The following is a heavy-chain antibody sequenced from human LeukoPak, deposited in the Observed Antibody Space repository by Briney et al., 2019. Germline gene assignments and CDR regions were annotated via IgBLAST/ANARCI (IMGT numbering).Heavy chain of an antibody. CDR2: ISGSGTEST. Sequence: GGSLRLSCEASGFTFRTYAMTWVRQAPGTGLECVSTISGSGTESTNYADSVKGRFTISRDNADNSLYLHMNSLRAEDTAVYYCATDRDTRWQNRFDSWGQGTLVTVSS. J-gene: IGHJ4*02. D-gene: IGHD1-14*01. CDR1: GFTFRTYA. CDR3: ATDRDTRWQNRFDS. V-gene: IGHV3-23*01.